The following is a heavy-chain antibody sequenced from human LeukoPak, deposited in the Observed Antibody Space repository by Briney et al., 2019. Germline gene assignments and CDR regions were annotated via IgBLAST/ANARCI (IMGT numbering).Heavy chain of an antibody. Sequence: PGGSLRLSCAASGFTFSIYSMNWVRQAPGKGLEWVSSISSSSSYIYYADSVKGRFTISRDNAKNSLYLQMNSLRAEDTAVYYCARGERGLYCSSTSCYPVLGGQGTLVTVSS. J-gene: IGHJ4*02. CDR1: GFTFSIYS. V-gene: IGHV3-21*01. CDR2: ISSSSSYI. D-gene: IGHD2-2*01. CDR3: ARGERGLYCSSTSCYPVL.